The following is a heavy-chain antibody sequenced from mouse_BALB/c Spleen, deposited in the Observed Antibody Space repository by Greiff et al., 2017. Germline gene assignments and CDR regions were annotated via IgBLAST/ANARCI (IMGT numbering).Heavy chain of an antibody. CDR3: TRTARATGFAY. J-gene: IGHJ3*01. CDR2: ISSGGSYT. V-gene: IGHV5-6-4*01. CDR1: GFTFSSYT. D-gene: IGHD3-2*01. Sequence: EVKLVESGGGLVKPGGSLKLSCAASGFTFSSYTMSWVRQTPEKRLEWVATISSGGSYTYYPDSVKGRFTISRDNAKNTLYLQMSSLKSEDTAMYYCTRTARATGFAYWGQGTLVTVSA.